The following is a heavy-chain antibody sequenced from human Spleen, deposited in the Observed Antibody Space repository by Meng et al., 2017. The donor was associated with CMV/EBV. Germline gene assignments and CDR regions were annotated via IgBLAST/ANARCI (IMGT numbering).Heavy chain of an antibody. CDR3: AVMTMVVTRDY. CDR2: IYHSGST. J-gene: IGHJ4*02. Sequence: LNCAVCGGSISSSNGWSWVRQPPGKGLEWIGEIYHSGSTNYNPSLKSRVTISVDKSKNQFSLKLSSVTAADTAVYYCAVMTMVVTRDYWGQGTLVTVSS. CDR1: GGSISSSNG. D-gene: IGHD4-23*01. V-gene: IGHV4-4*02.